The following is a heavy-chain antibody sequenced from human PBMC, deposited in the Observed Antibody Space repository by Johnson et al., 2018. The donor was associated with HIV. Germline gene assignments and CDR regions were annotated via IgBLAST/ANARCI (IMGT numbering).Heavy chain of an antibody. J-gene: IGHJ3*02. V-gene: IGHV3-30-3*01. CDR3: ARERGYYGNPAFDI. D-gene: IGHD4-11*01. CDR2: LSYDGSNK. CDR1: GFTFSSYP. Sequence: QVQLVESGGGVVQPGRSLRLSCAASGFTFSSYPLHWVRQAPGKGLEWVAVLSYDGSNKFYTDSVKGRFSISRDNSKNTLYLQRNSLRTEDTAVYYCARERGYYGNPAFDIWGQGTMVTVSS.